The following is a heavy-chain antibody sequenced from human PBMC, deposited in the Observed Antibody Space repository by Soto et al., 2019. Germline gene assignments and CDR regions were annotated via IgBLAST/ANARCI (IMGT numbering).Heavy chain of an antibody. V-gene: IGHV3-21*01. J-gene: IGHJ4*02. Sequence: EVQLVESGGGLVKPGGSLRLSCAASGFTFSSYSMNWVRQAPGKGLEWVSSISSSSSYIYYADSVKGRFTISRDKAKNSLYLQMNSLRVEDTAVYYCARDSCSSTSCFVDYWGQGTLVTVSS. CDR2: ISSSSSYI. CDR3: ARDSCSSTSCFVDY. D-gene: IGHD2-2*01. CDR1: GFTFSSYS.